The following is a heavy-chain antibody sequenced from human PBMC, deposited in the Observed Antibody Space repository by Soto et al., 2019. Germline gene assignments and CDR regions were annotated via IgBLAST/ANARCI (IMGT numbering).Heavy chain of an antibody. V-gene: IGHV3-33*01. D-gene: IGHD3-9*01. J-gene: IGHJ6*02. Sequence: GGSLRLSCAASGFTFSSYGMHWVRQAPGKGLEWVAVIWYDGRNKYYADSVKGRFTISRDNSKNTLYLQMNSLRAEDTAVYYCARSRDWDYYGMDVWGQGTTVTVSS. CDR3: ARSRDWDYYGMDV. CDR2: IWYDGRNK. CDR1: GFTFSSYG.